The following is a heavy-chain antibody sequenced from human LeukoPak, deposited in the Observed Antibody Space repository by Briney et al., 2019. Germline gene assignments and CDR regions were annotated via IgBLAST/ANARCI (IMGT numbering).Heavy chain of an antibody. J-gene: IGHJ4*02. V-gene: IGHV3-23*01. CDR2: VSPPGGGT. CDR1: GFSFSYHG. CDR3: ARDLAWGALDY. Sequence: GGSLRLSCVASGFSFSYHGMNWVRLAPGKGLEWVSGVSPPGGGTYYADSVKGRFTISRDDSRNTLSLQMNSLRVEDTAVYYCARDLAWGALDYWGQGILVAVSS. D-gene: IGHD7-27*01.